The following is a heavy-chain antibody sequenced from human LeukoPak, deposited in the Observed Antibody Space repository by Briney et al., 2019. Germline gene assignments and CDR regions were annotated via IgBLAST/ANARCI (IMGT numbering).Heavy chain of an antibody. CDR3: ARGEYHYGMDV. V-gene: IGHV3-33*01. D-gene: IGHD3-10*01. Sequence: GGSLRLSCAASGFTLSNSGMHWVRQAPGKGLEWVAIIWYDESNKFYGDSVKGRFTISRDNSKNTLFLQMSDLRAEDTAVYYCARGEYHYGMDVWGQGTTVTVAS. CDR1: GFTLSNSG. CDR2: IWYDESNK. J-gene: IGHJ6*02.